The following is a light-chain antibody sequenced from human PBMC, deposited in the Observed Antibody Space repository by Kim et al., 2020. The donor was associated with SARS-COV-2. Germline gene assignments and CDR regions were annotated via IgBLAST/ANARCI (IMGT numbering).Light chain of an antibody. CDR1: QSIINS. CDR2: AAS. J-gene: IGKJ1*01. Sequence: VSVWDSVTITCRAIQSIINSFACDQRRPEKVPMLILYAASTLGTGVPSRFRGTGSVTDFSLTISSLQPEDVATYYCQKYDRAPWTFGQGTKMDIK. V-gene: IGKV1-27*01. CDR3: QKYDRAPWT.